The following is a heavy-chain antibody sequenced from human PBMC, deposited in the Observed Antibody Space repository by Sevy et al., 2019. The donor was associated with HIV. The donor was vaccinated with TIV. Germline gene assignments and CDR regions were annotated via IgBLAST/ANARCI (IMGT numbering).Heavy chain of an antibody. V-gene: IGHV1-69*13. D-gene: IGHD3-22*01. J-gene: IGHJ4*02. CDR2: IIPIFGTA. CDR1: GGTFSSYA. CDR3: AGSLDPYYYDGSGLDY. Sequence: ASVKVSCKASGGTFSSYAISWVRQAPGQGLEWMGGIIPIFGTANYAQKFQGRVTITADESTSTAYMELSSLRSEDTAVYYCAGSLDPYYYDGSGLDYWGQGTLVTVSS.